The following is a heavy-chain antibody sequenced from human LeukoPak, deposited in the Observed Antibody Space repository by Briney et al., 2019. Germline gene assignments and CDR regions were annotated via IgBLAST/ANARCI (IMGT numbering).Heavy chain of an antibody. Sequence: ASVKVSCKASGYTSTGYYMHWVRQAPGQGLEWMGWINPNSGGTNYAQKFQGRVTMTRDTSISTAYMELSRLRSDDTAVYYCARVRITMIVVVITPPDYWGQGTLVTVSS. V-gene: IGHV1-2*02. CDR1: GYTSTGYY. J-gene: IGHJ4*02. CDR2: INPNSGGT. D-gene: IGHD3-22*01. CDR3: ARVRITMIVVVITPPDY.